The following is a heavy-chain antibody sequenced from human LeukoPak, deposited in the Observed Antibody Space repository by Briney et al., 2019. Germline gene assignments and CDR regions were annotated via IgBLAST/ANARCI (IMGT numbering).Heavy chain of an antibody. Sequence: ASVKVSCKASGYTFTSYGISWVRQAPGQGLVWMGWISAYNGNTNYAQKLQGRVTMTTDTSTSTAYMELRSLRSDDTAVYYCARCVGDCYSGTFDYWGQGTLVTVSS. CDR1: GYTFTSYG. D-gene: IGHD2-21*02. V-gene: IGHV1-18*01. CDR2: ISAYNGNT. CDR3: ARCVGDCYSGTFDY. J-gene: IGHJ4*02.